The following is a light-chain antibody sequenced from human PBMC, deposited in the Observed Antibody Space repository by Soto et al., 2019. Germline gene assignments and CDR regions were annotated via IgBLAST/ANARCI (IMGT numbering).Light chain of an antibody. V-gene: IGKV3-20*01. Sequence: EIVLTQSPGTLSLSPEERATLSCRASQSVSSSYLAWYQQKPGQAPRLLIYGASSRATDIPDRFSGSGSGTDFTLTISRLEPEDFAVYYCQQYGSSPDTFGGGTKVDIK. CDR3: QQYGSSPDT. CDR2: GAS. CDR1: QSVSSSY. J-gene: IGKJ4*01.